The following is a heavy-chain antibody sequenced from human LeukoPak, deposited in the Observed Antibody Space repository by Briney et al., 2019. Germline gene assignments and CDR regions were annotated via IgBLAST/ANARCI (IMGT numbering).Heavy chain of an antibody. J-gene: IGHJ4*02. V-gene: IGHV4-31*03. CDR1: GGSMSSGGDY. D-gene: IGHD6-13*01. CDR2: INYSGST. Sequence: PSETLSLTCTVSGGSMSSGGDYWSWVRQHPGKGLEWIGYINYSGSTYYNPSLKSRVTISIDTSKNQFSLNLSSVTAADTAVYYCARVRAAAAVLDYCGQGTLVTVSS. CDR3: ARVRAAAAVLDY.